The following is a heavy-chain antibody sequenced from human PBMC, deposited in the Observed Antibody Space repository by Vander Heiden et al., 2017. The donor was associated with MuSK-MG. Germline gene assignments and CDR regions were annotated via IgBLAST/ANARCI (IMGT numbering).Heavy chain of an antibody. CDR3: TRDLGEQWLVVGDY. J-gene: IGHJ4*02. V-gene: IGHV1-18*01. CDR2: ISTYNGNT. D-gene: IGHD6-19*01. CDR1: GYTFSNYG. Sequence: QVQLVQSGPEVKKPGASVKVSCKTSGYTFSNYGISWVRQAPGQGLEWLGWISTYNGNTKFAQKVKGRVTMTTDTSTSTAYMELRSLRFDDTAVYYCTRDLGEQWLVVGDYWGQGTLVTVSS.